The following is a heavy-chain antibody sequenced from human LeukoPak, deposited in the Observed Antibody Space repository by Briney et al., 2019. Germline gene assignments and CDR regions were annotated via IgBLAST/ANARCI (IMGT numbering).Heavy chain of an antibody. CDR3: ARDHPTMYYFDY. Sequence: GSSVKVSCKASGGTFSSYAISWVRQAPGQVLEWMGRIIPILGIANYAQKFQGRVTITADKSTSTAYMELSSLRSEDTAVYYCARDHPTMYYFDYWGQGTLVTVSS. V-gene: IGHV1-69*04. D-gene: IGHD3-10*02. CDR2: IIPILGIA. J-gene: IGHJ4*02. CDR1: GGTFSSYA.